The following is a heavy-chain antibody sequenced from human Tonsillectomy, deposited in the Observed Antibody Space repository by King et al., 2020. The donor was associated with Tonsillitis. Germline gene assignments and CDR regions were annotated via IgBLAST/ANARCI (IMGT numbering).Heavy chain of an antibody. Sequence: VQLVQSGGGLVKPGGSLRLSCAASGFTFSSYSMNWVRQAPGQGLEWVSSISTSSSNIYYADSLQDRFTMSRDTSKNSLYLQMNRLRAEDTAVYYCARDWGTMLQGVIINWFDPWGQGTLVTVSS. CDR3: ARDWGTMLQGVIINWFDP. V-gene: IGHV3-21*01. J-gene: IGHJ5*02. D-gene: IGHD3-10*01. CDR2: ISTSSSNI. CDR1: GFTFSSYS.